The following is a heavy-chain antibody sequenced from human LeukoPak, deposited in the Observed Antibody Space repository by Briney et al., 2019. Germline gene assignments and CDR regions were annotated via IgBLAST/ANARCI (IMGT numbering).Heavy chain of an antibody. CDR1: GFTFTSSA. Sequence: GTSVKVSCKASGFTFTSSAMQWVRQARGQRLEWIGWIVVGSGNTNYAQKFQERVTITRDMSTSTAYMELSSLRSEDTAVYYCAASHEGTYYYDSSGDAFDIWGQGTMVTVSS. D-gene: IGHD3-22*01. CDR3: AASHEGTYYYDSSGDAFDI. J-gene: IGHJ3*02. V-gene: IGHV1-58*02. CDR2: IVVGSGNT.